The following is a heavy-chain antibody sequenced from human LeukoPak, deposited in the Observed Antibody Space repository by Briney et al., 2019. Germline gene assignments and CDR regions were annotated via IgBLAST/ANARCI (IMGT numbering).Heavy chain of an antibody. J-gene: IGHJ5*02. CDR3: ARGEGYQRYNWFDP. CDR1: GGTFSSYA. Sequence: SVKVSCKASGGTFSSYAISWVRQAPGQGLEWMGWIIHIFGTANYAQKFQGRVTITTDESTSTAYMELSSLRSEDTAVYYCARGEGYQRYNWFDPWGQGTLVTVSS. V-gene: IGHV1-69*05. CDR2: IIHIFGTA. D-gene: IGHD6-25*01.